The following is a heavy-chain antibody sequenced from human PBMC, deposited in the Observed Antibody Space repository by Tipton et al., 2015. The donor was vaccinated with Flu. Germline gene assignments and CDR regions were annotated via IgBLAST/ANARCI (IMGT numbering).Heavy chain of an antibody. CDR1: GGSFSGYY. V-gene: IGHV4-34*01. J-gene: IGHJ6*02. CDR2: INHSGST. D-gene: IGHD2-15*01. Sequence: TLSLTCAVYGGSFSGYYWSWIRPPPGKGLEWIGEINHSGSTNYNPSLKSRVTISVDTSKNQFSLKVSPVTAADTAVYYCARHRLLNYYYYYGMDVWGQGP. CDR3: ARHRLLNYYYYYGMDV.